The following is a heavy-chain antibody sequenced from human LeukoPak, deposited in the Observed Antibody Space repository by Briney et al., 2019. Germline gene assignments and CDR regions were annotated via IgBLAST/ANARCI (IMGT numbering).Heavy chain of an antibody. CDR3: ARDYSSGWPNFDY. V-gene: IGHV1-18*01. Sequence: VASVTVSCKASGYTFTTYGISWVRQAPGQGLEWMGWISAYNGNTNYAQKLQGRVTMTTDTSTSTAYMELRSLRSDDTAVYYCARDYSSGWPNFDYWGQGTLVTVSS. CDR2: ISAYNGNT. J-gene: IGHJ4*02. D-gene: IGHD6-19*01. CDR1: GYTFTTYG.